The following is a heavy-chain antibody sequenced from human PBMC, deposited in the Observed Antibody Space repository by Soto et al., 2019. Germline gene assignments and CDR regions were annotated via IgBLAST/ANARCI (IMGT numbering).Heavy chain of an antibody. V-gene: IGHV3-33*01. D-gene: IGHD5-12*01. CDR2: IWYDGSNK. CDR3: AREQRGYSGYNEPCAFDI. J-gene: IGHJ3*02. Sequence: PGGSLRLSCAASGFTFSSYGMHWVRQAPGKGLEWVAVIWYDGSNKYYADSVKGRFTISRDNSKNTLYLQMNSLRAEDTAVYYCAREQRGYSGYNEPCAFDIWGQGTMVTVSS. CDR1: GFTFSSYG.